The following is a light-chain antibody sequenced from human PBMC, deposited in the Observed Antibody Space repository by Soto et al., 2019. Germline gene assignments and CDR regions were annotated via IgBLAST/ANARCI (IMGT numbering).Light chain of an antibody. CDR1: QSVSSS. CDR2: DAS. Sequence: EIVLTQSPATLSLSPGERATLSCRASQSVSSSLAWYQQKPGQAPRLLIYDASNRATDIPDRFSGSGSGTGFTLTISSLEPDDFAVYYCQQRTSWPITFGQGTRLEIK. V-gene: IGKV3-11*01. J-gene: IGKJ5*01. CDR3: QQRTSWPIT.